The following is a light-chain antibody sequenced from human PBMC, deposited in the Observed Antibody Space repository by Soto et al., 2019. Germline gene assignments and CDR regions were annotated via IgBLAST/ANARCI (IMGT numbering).Light chain of an antibody. J-gene: IGLJ2*01. V-gene: IGLV2-14*03. CDR1: SSDVGAYNF. CDR3: SSCTRTITHVI. Sequence: QSALTQPASMSGSPGQSITISCTGTSSDVGAYNFVSWYQQHPGKAPKLLIYDVTHRPSGVSYRFSGSKSGNTASLTISGLQAEDEADYYCSSCTRTITHVIFGGGTKVTVL. CDR2: DVT.